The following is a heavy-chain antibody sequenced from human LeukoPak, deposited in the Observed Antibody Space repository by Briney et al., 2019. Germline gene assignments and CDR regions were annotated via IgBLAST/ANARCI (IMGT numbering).Heavy chain of an antibody. V-gene: IGHV3-21*01. D-gene: IGHD6-25*01. Sequence: GGSLRLSCAASGFTFSSYSMTWVRQAPGKGLEWVSSISISSSYIYYADSVKGRFTISRDNAKNSLYLQMNSLRAEDTAVYYCARAGIAAGFYYWGQGTLVTVSS. CDR1: GFTFSSYS. CDR3: ARAGIAAGFYY. CDR2: ISISSSYI. J-gene: IGHJ4*02.